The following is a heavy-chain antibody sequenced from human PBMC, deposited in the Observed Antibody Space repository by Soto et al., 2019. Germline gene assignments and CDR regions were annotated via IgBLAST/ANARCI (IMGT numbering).Heavy chain of an antibody. Sequence: EVQLVESGGALVQPGGSLRLSCAASGFTFTDYWMNWVRQAPGKGLEWVANIKQDGSEKCYVDSVKGRFTISRDNAKKSLYLQMNSLRAEDTAVYYCAIMIFGLGTDHWGQGTLVTVSS. CDR3: AIMIFGLGTDH. J-gene: IGHJ5*02. CDR2: IKQDGSEK. CDR1: GFTFTDYW. V-gene: IGHV3-7*01. D-gene: IGHD3-3*01.